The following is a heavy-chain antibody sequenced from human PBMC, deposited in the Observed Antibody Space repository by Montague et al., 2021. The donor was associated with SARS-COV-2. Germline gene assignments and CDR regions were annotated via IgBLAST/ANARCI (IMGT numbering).Heavy chain of an antibody. CDR1: GXSISSGGYY. CDR2: IYYSGST. V-gene: IGHV4-31*03. D-gene: IGHD3-22*01. J-gene: IGHJ3*02. Sequence: TLSLTCTVSGXSISSGGYYWSWIRQHPGKGLEWIGYIYYSGSTYYNPSLKSRVTISVDTSKNQFSLKLSSVTAADTAVYYCARARTRITMIVVVIDAFDIWGQGTMVTVSS. CDR3: ARARTRITMIVVVIDAFDI.